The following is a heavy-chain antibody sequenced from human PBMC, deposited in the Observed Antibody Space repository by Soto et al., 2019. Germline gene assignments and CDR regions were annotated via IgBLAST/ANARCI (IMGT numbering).Heavy chain of an antibody. V-gene: IGHV3-74*01. J-gene: IGHJ4*02. CDR1: GFTFSSFW. D-gene: IGHD3-10*01. CDR3: AKRGVDTFGLSY. CDR2: INTDGSST. Sequence: EVQLVESGGGLVQPGGSLRLSCAVSGFTFSSFWMHWVRQAPGEGLVWVSRINTDGSSTSYADSVKGRFTISRDNAKNTLYLQMNSQRVEDTAMYYCAKRGVDTFGLSYWRQGTLVTVSS.